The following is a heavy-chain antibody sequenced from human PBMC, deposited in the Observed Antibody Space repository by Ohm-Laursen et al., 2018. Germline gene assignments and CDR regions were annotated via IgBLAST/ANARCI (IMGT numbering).Heavy chain of an antibody. D-gene: IGHD6-13*01. V-gene: IGHV3-23*01. Sequence: SLRLSCAASGFTFSSYAMSWVRQAPGKGLEWVSAISGSGGSTYYADSVKGRFTISRDNSKNTLYLQINSLRAEDTAVYYCASGLYSSSWYMEEDYWGQGTLVTVSS. J-gene: IGHJ4*02. CDR2: ISGSGGST. CDR1: GFTFSSYA. CDR3: ASGLYSSSWYMEEDY.